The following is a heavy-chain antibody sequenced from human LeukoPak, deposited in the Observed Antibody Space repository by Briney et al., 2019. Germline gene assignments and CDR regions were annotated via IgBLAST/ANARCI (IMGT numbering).Heavy chain of an antibody. CDR1: GFTFSDYS. J-gene: IGHJ4*02. CDR3: ARVGYIDEGIDY. CDR2: ISSRSTYA. Sequence: RGSLRLSCAASGFTFSDYSMNWVRQTPGQGLEWVSSISSRSTYAYYADSVRGRFTVSRDSAKNSLFLQMDNLRVEDTAIYYCARVGYIDEGIDYWGQGTLVTVSS. V-gene: IGHV3-21*01. D-gene: IGHD5-24*01.